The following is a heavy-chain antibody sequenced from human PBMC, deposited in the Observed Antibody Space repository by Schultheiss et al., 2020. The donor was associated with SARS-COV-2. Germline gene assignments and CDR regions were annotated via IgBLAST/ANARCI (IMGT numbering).Heavy chain of an antibody. CDR3: AREVGTPITMIVVVITDNWFDP. Sequence: GGSLRLSCKASGYTFTGYYMHWVRQAPGQGLEWMGWINPNSGGTNYAQKFQGRVTMTRDTSISTAYMELSRLRSDDTAVYYCAREVGTPITMIVVVITDNWFDPWGQGTLVTVSS. J-gene: IGHJ5*02. CDR2: INPNSGGT. D-gene: IGHD3-22*01. V-gene: IGHV1-2*02. CDR1: GYTFTGYY.